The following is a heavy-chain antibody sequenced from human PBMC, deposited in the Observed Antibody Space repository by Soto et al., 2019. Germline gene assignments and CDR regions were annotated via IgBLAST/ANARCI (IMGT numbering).Heavy chain of an antibody. J-gene: IGHJ5*02. CDR3: ARLPGIAAAGTASPFDP. Sequence: SGPTAVNLTQTLTLTCTFSGFSLSTSGVGVGWIRQPPGKALEWLALIYWDDDKRYSPSLKSRLTITKDTSKNQVVLTMTNMDPVDTATYYCARLPGIAAAGTASPFDPWGQGTLVTVSS. V-gene: IGHV2-5*02. CDR1: GFSLSTSGVG. CDR2: IYWDDDK. D-gene: IGHD6-13*01.